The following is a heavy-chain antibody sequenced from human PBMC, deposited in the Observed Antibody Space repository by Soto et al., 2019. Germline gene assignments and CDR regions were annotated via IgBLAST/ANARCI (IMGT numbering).Heavy chain of an antibody. V-gene: IGHV3-23*01. CDR3: AKARGAMVRGAAFYFDY. CDR1: GLTFSSYA. D-gene: IGHD3-10*01. Sequence: GSLRLSCAASGLTFSSYAMNWVRQAPGKGLEWVSGISGGGGSTYCAESVKGRFTISRDNSKNTLYLQMNSLRAEDTAVYYCAKARGAMVRGAAFYFDYWGQGT. CDR2: ISGGGGST. J-gene: IGHJ4*02.